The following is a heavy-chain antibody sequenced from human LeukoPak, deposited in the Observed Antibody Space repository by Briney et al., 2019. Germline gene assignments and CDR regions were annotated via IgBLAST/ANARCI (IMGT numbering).Heavy chain of an antibody. CDR2: VYYSGST. CDR1: GGSISSYY. Sequence: SSETLSLTCTVSGGSISSYYWSWIRQPPGKGLEWIGYVYYSGSTNYNPSLKSRVTISVDTSKNQFSLKLSSVTAADTAVYYCARRTGYYNGYFDYWGQGTLVTVSS. J-gene: IGHJ4*02. D-gene: IGHD3-9*01. V-gene: IGHV4-59*01. CDR3: ARRTGYYNGYFDY.